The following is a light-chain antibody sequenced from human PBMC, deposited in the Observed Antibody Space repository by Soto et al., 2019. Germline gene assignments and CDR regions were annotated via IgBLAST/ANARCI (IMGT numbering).Light chain of an antibody. CDR2: GAS. CDR3: NYYINCPYT. V-gene: IGKV3-15*01. J-gene: IGKJ2*01. Sequence: EIVMTQSPATLSVSPGDTATLSCRASQSVGGDLAWYQQKPGQAPRPLIYGASTRATGIPDRFSGSGSATEFTLTITSLQFEDFAVYYCNYYINCPYTFGQGPKVK. CDR1: QSVGGD.